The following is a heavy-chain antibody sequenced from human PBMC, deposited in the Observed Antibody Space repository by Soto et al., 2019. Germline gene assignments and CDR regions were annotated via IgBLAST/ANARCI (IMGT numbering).Heavy chain of an antibody. CDR2: ISSSSSYI. CDR3: ARKLERDYYYYGTDV. CDR1: GFTFSSYS. J-gene: IGHJ6*02. V-gene: IGHV3-21*01. D-gene: IGHD1-1*01. Sequence: GVSLRLSCAASGFTFSSYSMNWVRQAPGKGLEWVSSISSSSSYIYYADSVKGRFTISRDNAKNSLYLQMNSLRAEDTAVYYCARKLERDYYYYGTDVWGQGTWVTAS.